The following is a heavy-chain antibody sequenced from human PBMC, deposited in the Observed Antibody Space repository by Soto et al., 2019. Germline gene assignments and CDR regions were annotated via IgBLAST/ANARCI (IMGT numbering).Heavy chain of an antibody. CDR3: ARRRITMIVVVFDAFDI. J-gene: IGHJ3*02. CDR1: GGSISSIYW. D-gene: IGHD3-22*01. V-gene: IGHV4-4*02. CDR2: IYHSGNT. Sequence: SETLSLTCAVSGGSISSIYWWSWVRQHPGKGLEWIGEIYHSGNTNYNPSLKSRVTISVDKSKNQFSLKLSSVTAADTAVYYCARRRITMIVVVFDAFDIWGQGTMVTVSS.